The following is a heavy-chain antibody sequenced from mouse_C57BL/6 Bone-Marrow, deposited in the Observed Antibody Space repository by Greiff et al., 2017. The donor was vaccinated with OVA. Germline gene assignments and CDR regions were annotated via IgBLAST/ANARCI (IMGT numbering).Heavy chain of an antibody. J-gene: IGHJ1*03. V-gene: IGHV10-1*01. Sequence: EVQVVESGGGLVQPKGSLKLSCAASGFSFNTYAMNWVRQAPGKGLEWVARIRSKSNNYATYYADSVKDRFTISRDDSESMLYLQMNNLKTEDTAMYYCVRGDYSYWYFDVWGTGTTVTVSS. CDR3: VRGDYSYWYFDV. CDR1: GFSFNTYA. CDR2: IRSKSNNYAT. D-gene: IGHD1-1*01.